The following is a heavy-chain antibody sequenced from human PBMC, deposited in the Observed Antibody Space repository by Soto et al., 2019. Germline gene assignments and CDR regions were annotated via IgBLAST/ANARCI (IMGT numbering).Heavy chain of an antibody. V-gene: IGHV2-26*01. CDR3: ARIAQYKTWINWFDP. J-gene: IGHJ5*02. Sequence: PELGPTHTRTLKCTCSGLSLNTSKKGVGWIRQPPGKALEWLAHIFSNDEKSYSTSLKSRLTISKDTSKSQVVLTMTNMDPVDTATYYCARIAQYKTWINWFDPWGQGTLVTVSS. CDR1: GLSLNTSKKG. CDR2: IFSNDEK. D-gene: IGHD5-12*01.